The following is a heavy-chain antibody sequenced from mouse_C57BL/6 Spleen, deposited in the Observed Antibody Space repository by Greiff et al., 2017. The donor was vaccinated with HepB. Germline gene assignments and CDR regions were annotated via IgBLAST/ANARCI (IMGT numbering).Heavy chain of an antibody. D-gene: IGHD1-1*02. CDR2: ISSGSSTI. CDR1: GFTFSDYG. CDR3: ARPYGPTYAMDY. V-gene: IGHV5-17*01. J-gene: IGHJ4*01. Sequence: EVKLQESGGGLVKPGGSLKLSCAASGFTFSDYGMHWVRQAPEKGLEWVAYISSGSSTIYYADTVKGRFTISRDNAKNTLFLQMTSLRSEDTAMYYCARPYGPTYAMDYWGQGTSVTVSS.